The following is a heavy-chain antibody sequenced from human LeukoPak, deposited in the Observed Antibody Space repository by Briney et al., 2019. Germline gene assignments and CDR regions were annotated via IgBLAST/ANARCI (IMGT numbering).Heavy chain of an antibody. CDR2: IYYSGST. CDR3: ARSYGDDFDH. D-gene: IGHD4-17*01. Sequence: PSETLSLTCTVSGGSISSYYWSWIRQPPGKGLEWIGYIYYSGSTNYNPSLKSRVTISVDTSKNQFSLKLSSVTAADTAVYYCARSYGDDFDHWGQGTLVTVSS. CDR1: GGSISSYY. J-gene: IGHJ4*02. V-gene: IGHV4-59*01.